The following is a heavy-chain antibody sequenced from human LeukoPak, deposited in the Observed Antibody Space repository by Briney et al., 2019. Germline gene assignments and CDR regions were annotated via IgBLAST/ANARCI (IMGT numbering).Heavy chain of an antibody. CDR3: AKDAQRGFDYSNSLQN. CDR1: GFTFTNFG. Sequence: GGSLRLSCAASGFTFTNFGMHWVRQAPGKGLEWVTFISYDGSDKSYTDSVKGRFTISRDNSKNSLFLQMNSLRAEDTAVYYCAKDAQRGFDYSNSLQNWGQGILVTVSS. V-gene: IGHV3-33*05. J-gene: IGHJ1*01. CDR2: ISYDGSDK. D-gene: IGHD4-11*01.